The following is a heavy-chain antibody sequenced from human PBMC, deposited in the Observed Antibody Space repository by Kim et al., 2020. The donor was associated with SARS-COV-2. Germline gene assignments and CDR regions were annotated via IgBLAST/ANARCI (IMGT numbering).Heavy chain of an antibody. Sequence: SQTLSLTCVISGDSVSSNTAAWHWIRQSPSRGLEWLGRTYYRSKYYYNYAVSVKSRITIDPDTSKNQISLQLNSLTPEDTAVYYCARGDYTSTWFWGPGTPVTVSS. CDR3: ARGDYTSTWF. CDR2: TYYRSKYYY. J-gene: IGHJ4*02. V-gene: IGHV6-1*01. CDR1: GDSVSSNTAA. D-gene: IGHD6-13*01.